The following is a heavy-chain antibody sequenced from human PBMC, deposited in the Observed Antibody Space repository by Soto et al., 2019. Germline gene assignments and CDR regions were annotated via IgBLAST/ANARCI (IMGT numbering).Heavy chain of an antibody. CDR3: ARMDCSGGSCYYYMDV. D-gene: IGHD2-15*01. Sequence: QVQLVQSGAEVKKPGASVKVSFKASGYTFTSYGISWVRQAPGQGLELMGCISAYNGNTNSAQHLQGRVTMTTDTSTSTAYMELRSLRSDDTAVYYCARMDCSGGSCYYYMDVWGKGNPVTVSS. CDR1: GYTFTSYG. V-gene: IGHV1-18*01. CDR2: ISAYNGNT. J-gene: IGHJ6*03.